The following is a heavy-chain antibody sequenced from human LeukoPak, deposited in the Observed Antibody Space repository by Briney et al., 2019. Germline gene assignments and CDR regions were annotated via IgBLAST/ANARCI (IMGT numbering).Heavy chain of an antibody. D-gene: IGHD2-15*01. J-gene: IGHJ4*02. CDR3: ARGAGWWNY. V-gene: IGHV4-59*01. Sequence: SETLSLTCTVSGDSMSSDYWSWLRQPPGRGLEWIAYVYYTGTTKYSPSLRSRATISLDTSQNQFSLKVTSVTAADTAVYYCARGAGWWNYWGQGTLVTVSS. CDR2: VYYTGTT. CDR1: GDSMSSDY.